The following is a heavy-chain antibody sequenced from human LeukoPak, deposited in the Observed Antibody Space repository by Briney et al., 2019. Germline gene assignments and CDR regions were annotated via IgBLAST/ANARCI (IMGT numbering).Heavy chain of an antibody. J-gene: IGHJ4*02. CDR1: GFTFSSHG. CDR3: AKDRARFDY. Sequence: GGSLRLSCAASGFTFSSHGMHWVRQAPGKGLEWVAVISYDGSNKYYADSVKGRFTISRDNSKNTLYLQMNSLRAEDTAVYYCAKDRARFDYWGQGTLVTVSS. V-gene: IGHV3-30*18. CDR2: ISYDGSNK.